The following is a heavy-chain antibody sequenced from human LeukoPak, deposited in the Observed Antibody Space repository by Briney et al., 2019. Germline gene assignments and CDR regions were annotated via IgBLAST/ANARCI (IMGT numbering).Heavy chain of an antibody. CDR1: GFTFSSYA. V-gene: IGHV3-30*04. CDR3: ARGGSIYVWGSYRHEHYFDY. Sequence: TGGSLRLSCAASGFTFSSYAMHWVRQAPGKGLEWVAVISYDGSNKYYADSVKGRFTISRDNSKNTLYLQMNSLRAEDTAVYYCARGGSIYVWGSYRHEHYFDYWGQGTLVTVSS. J-gene: IGHJ4*02. CDR2: ISYDGSNK. D-gene: IGHD3-16*02.